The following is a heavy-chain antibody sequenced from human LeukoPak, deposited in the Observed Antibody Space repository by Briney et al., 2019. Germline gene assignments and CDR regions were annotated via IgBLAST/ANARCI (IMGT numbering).Heavy chain of an antibody. CDR1: GGSFSGYY. Sequence: SETLSLTCAVYGGSFSGYYWSWIRQPPGKGLEWIGEINHSGSTNYNPSLKSRVTISVDTSKNQFSLKLSSVTAADTAVYYCARLKVVPAAMVDYWGQGTLVTVSS. J-gene: IGHJ4*02. D-gene: IGHD2-2*01. V-gene: IGHV4-34*01. CDR3: ARLKVVPAAMVDY. CDR2: INHSGST.